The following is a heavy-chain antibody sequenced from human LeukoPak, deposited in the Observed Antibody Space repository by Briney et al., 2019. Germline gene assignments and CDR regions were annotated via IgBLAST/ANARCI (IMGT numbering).Heavy chain of an antibody. CDR1: GYTFTSYG. J-gene: IGHJ4*02. CDR2: ISAYNGNT. D-gene: IGHD3-22*01. Sequence: GASVKLSCKASGYTFTSYGISWVRQAPGQGLEWMGWISAYNGNTNYAQKLQGRVTMTTDTSTSTAYMELRSLRSDDTAVYYCARQNYYDSSGYYYGFWYFDYWGQGTLVTVSS. V-gene: IGHV1-18*01. CDR3: ARQNYYDSSGYYYGFWYFDY.